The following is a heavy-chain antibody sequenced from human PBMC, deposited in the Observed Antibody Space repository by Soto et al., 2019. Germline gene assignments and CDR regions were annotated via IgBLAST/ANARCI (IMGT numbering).Heavy chain of an antibody. CDR1: GFTFSSYW. J-gene: IGHJ6*03. Sequence: GGSLRLSCAASGFTFSSYWMHWVRQAPGKGLVWVSRINSDGSSTSYADSVKGRFTISRDNAKNTLYLQMNSLRAEDTAVYYCARAPQSSYSSSWYFYYYMDVWGKGTKVTVSS. CDR3: ARAPQSSYSSSWYFYYYMDV. CDR2: INSDGSST. V-gene: IGHV3-74*01. D-gene: IGHD6-13*01.